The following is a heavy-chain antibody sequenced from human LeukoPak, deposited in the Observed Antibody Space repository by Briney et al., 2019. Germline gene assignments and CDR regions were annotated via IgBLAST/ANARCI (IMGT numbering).Heavy chain of an antibody. Sequence: SETLSLTCTVSGGSISSYYWSRIRQPPGKGLEWIGYIYNSGSTDYNPSLKSRVTISVDTSKNQFSLKLSSVTAADTAVYYCARQEDYGDYANWFDPWGQGTLVTVSS. CDR1: GGSISSYY. J-gene: IGHJ5*02. V-gene: IGHV4-59*08. D-gene: IGHD4-17*01. CDR3: ARQEDYGDYANWFDP. CDR2: IYNSGST.